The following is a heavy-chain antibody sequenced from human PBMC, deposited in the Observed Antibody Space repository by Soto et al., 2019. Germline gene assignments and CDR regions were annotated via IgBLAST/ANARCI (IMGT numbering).Heavy chain of an antibody. D-gene: IGHD1-26*01. Sequence: QVQLVESGGGVVQPGRSLRLSCAASGFTFSSYAMHWVRQAPGKGLEWVAVISYDGSNKYYADSVKGRFTISRDNSKNXXYLQMNSLRAEDTAVYYCARGGGSYHYLGYYGMDVWGQGTTVTVSS. V-gene: IGHV3-30-3*01. CDR2: ISYDGSNK. CDR3: ARGGGSYHYLGYYGMDV. CDR1: GFTFSSYA. J-gene: IGHJ6*02.